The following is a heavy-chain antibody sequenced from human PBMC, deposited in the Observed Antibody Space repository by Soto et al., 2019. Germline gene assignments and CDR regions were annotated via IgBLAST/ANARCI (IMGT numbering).Heavy chain of an antibody. CDR2: ISGSGGST. CDR1: GFPFSNYA. V-gene: IGHV3-23*01. Sequence: GGSLRLSCAASGFPFSNYAMSWVRQAPGRGLEWVSAISGSGGSTYFADSVNGRFTISRDNSKNTLYLQMSSLRAEDTAVYYCAKGGGSYPFDYWGQGTLVTVSS. J-gene: IGHJ4*02. D-gene: IGHD1-26*01. CDR3: AKGGGSYPFDY.